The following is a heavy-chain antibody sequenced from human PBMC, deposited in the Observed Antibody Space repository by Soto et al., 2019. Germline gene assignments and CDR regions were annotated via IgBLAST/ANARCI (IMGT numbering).Heavy chain of an antibody. D-gene: IGHD6-19*01. J-gene: IGHJ2*01. Sequence: QVQLVQSGAEVKKPGASVKVSCKASGYTFTSYGISWVRQAPGQGLEWMGWISAYNGNTNYAQKLQGRVTMTTYTSTGTAYMELRSLRCDDTAVYYCARRSSGWYGYWDFDLWGRGTLASVSS. CDR1: GYTFTSYG. CDR3: ARRSSGWYGYWDFDL. CDR2: ISAYNGNT. V-gene: IGHV1-18*01.